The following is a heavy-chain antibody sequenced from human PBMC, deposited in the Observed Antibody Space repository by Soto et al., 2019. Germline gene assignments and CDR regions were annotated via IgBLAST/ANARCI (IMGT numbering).Heavy chain of an antibody. D-gene: IGHD3-16*01. CDR2: IYVTGAT. V-gene: IGHV4-30-4*01. CDR3: AGVPPRKLTFPFSGVDV. CDR1: GESISSADYY. J-gene: IGHJ6*02. Sequence: SETLSLTCTVSGESISSADYYWSWIRQPPGKGLQWIGYIYVTGATYYNPSLKSRLAISVDTSKNQFSPKLSSLTAADTAVYYCAGVPPRKLTFPFSGVDVWRQWTMVTVSS.